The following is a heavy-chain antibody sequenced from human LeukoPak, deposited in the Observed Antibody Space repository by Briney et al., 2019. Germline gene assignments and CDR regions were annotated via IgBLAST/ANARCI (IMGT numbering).Heavy chain of an antibody. CDR3: AKDLWVIDYGDPPLDGDAFDI. D-gene: IGHD4-17*01. V-gene: IGHV3-23*01. Sequence: PGGSLRLSCAASGFTFSSYAMSWVRQAPGKGLEWVSAISGSGGSTYYADSVKGRFTISRDNSKNTLYLQMNSLRAEDTAVYYCAKDLWVIDYGDPPLDGDAFDIWGQGTMVTVSS. J-gene: IGHJ3*02. CDR1: GFTFSSYA. CDR2: ISGSGGST.